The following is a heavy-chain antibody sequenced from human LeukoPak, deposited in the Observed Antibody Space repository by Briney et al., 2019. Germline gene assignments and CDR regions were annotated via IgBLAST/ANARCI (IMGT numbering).Heavy chain of an antibody. Sequence: PGGSLRLSCAASGFTFSNYAMHWVRQAPGKGLEWVAVISYDGSNKYYADSVKGRFTISRDNSKNTLYLQMNSLRAEDTAVYYCAKAELLWFGESPLDYWGQGTLVTVSS. J-gene: IGHJ4*02. D-gene: IGHD3-10*01. V-gene: IGHV3-30-3*01. CDR1: GFTFSNYA. CDR3: AKAELLWFGESPLDY. CDR2: ISYDGSNK.